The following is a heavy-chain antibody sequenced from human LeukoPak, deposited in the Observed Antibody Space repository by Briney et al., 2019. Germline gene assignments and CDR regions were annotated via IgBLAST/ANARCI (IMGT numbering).Heavy chain of an antibody. CDR2: INEDGSVK. CDR1: GFTFNYYW. V-gene: IGHV3-7*03. D-gene: IGHD6-13*01. CDR3: ATSAAAAGTE. J-gene: IGHJ4*02. Sequence: GGSLRLSCAASGFTFNYYWMSWVRQAPGKGLDWVANINEDGSVKHYVDSVKGRFTISRDNAKNSAYLHMSSLRAEDTAVYYCATSAAAAGTEWGQGILVTVSS.